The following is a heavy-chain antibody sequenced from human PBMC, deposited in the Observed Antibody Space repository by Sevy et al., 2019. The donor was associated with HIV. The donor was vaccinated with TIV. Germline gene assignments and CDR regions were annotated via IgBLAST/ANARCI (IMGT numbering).Heavy chain of an antibody. CDR3: AKVLKDYYGNSGYPDPYDY. CDR1: GFTFSSYA. V-gene: IGHV3-23*01. CDR2: ISGSGGST. Sequence: GGSLRLSCAASGFTFSSYAMSWVRQAPGKGLEWVSAISGSGGSTYYADSVKGRFTISRDNSKNTLYLQMNSLRAEDTAVYYCAKVLKDYYGNSGYPDPYDYWGQGTLVTVSS. D-gene: IGHD3-22*01. J-gene: IGHJ4*02.